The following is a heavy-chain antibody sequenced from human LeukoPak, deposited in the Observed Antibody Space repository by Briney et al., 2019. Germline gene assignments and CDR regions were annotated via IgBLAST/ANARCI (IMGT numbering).Heavy chain of an antibody. J-gene: IGHJ4*02. CDR3: ATLPGIAAAGTNGY. V-gene: IGHV4-34*01. Sequence: PSETLSLTCAVYGGSFSGYYWSWIRQPPGKGLEWIGEINHSGSTNYNPSLKSRVTISVGTSKNQFSLKLSSVTAADTAVYYCATLPGIAAAGTNGYWGQGTLVTVSS. CDR1: GGSFSGYY. CDR2: INHSGST. D-gene: IGHD6-13*01.